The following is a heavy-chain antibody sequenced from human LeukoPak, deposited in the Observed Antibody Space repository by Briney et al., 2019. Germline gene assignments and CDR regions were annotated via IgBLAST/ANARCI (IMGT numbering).Heavy chain of an antibody. V-gene: IGHV3-7*01. CDR1: GFIFSSYW. J-gene: IGHJ2*01. CDR2: IKEDGSDK. CDR3: ARVHASGTRYWYFDL. D-gene: IGHD3-10*01. Sequence: GGSLRLSCAASGFIFSSYWMAWVRQAPGKGLEWVANIKEDGSDKNYVESLKGRFTISRDNAKDSLYLQMSTLRTEDTAVYYCARVHASGTRYWYFDLWGRGTLVTVSS.